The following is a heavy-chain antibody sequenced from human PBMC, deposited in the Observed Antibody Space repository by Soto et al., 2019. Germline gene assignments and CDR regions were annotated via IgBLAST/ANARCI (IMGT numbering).Heavy chain of an antibody. J-gene: IGHJ6*02. CDR1: GGSISSSSYY. CDR3: ARQGDYYDSSGYYPAYYYGMDV. CDR2: IYYSVST. Sequence: SETLSLTCTVSGGSISSSSYYWGWNRQPPGKGTEWIGSIYYSVSTYYNPSLKSRVTISVDTSKNQFSLKLSSVTAADTAVYYCARQGDYYDSSGYYPAYYYGMDVWGQGTTVTVSS. V-gene: IGHV4-39*01. D-gene: IGHD3-22*01.